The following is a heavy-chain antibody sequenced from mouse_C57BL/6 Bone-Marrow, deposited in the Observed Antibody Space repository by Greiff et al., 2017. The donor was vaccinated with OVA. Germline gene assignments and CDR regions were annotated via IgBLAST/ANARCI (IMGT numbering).Heavy chain of an antibody. Sequence: EVQRVESGGGLVQPGDSLSLSCAASGFTFTNYYMSWVRQPPGKALEWLAFIRNKPNGSTTEYSASVKGRFTTSRDNSQSILYLQMKALRAEDGAAYYCARCKRRVAVDYFDYWGQGTALTVSS. CDR1: GFTFTNYY. J-gene: IGHJ2*01. D-gene: IGHD1-1*01. V-gene: IGHV7-3*01. CDR3: ARCKRRVAVDYFDY. CDR2: IRNKPNGSTT.